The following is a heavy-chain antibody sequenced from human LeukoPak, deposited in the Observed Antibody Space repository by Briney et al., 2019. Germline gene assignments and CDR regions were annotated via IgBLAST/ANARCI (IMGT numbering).Heavy chain of an antibody. CDR2: IYYSGST. CDR1: GGSISSSSYY. CDR3: ARSPDSGYDPFDY. D-gene: IGHD5-12*01. V-gene: IGHV4-39*01. J-gene: IGHJ4*02. Sequence: SETLSLTCTVSGGSISSSSYYWGWIRQPPGKGLEWIGSIYYSGSTYYNPSLKSRVTISVDTSKNQFSLKLSSVTAADTAVYYCARSPDSGYDPFDYWGQGTLVTVSS.